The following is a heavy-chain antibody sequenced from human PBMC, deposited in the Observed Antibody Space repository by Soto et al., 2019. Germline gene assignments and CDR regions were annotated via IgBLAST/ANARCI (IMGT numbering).Heavy chain of an antibody. CDR3: ARSRSGAYYGMDV. CDR2: INHSGST. CDR1: GGSFSGYY. V-gene: IGHV4-34*01. Sequence: QVQLQQWGAGLLKPSETLSLTCAVYGGSFSGYYWSWIRQPPGKGLEWIGEINHSGSTNHNPSLKSRVTISVDTSKNQFSLKLSSVTAADTAVYYCARSRSGAYYGMDVWGQGTTVTVSS. D-gene: IGHD4-17*01. J-gene: IGHJ6*02.